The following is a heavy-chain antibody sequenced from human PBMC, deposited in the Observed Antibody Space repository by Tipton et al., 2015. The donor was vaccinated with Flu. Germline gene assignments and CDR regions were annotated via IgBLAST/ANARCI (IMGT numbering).Heavy chain of an antibody. CDR3: ARDLSATGAFDI. CDR1: GFTFSSYW. V-gene: IGHV3-74*01. J-gene: IGHJ3*02. CDR2: IKSDGSSI. D-gene: IGHD2-15*01. Sequence: SLRLSCAASGFTFSSYWMHWVRQAPGKGLVWVSRIKSDGSSISYADSVKGRFTISRDNAKKTLYLQMNSLRAEDTAVYYCARDLSATGAFDIWGQGTMVTVSS.